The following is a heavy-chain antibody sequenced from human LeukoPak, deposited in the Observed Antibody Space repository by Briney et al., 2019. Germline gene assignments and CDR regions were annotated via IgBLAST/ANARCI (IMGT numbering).Heavy chain of an antibody. CDR1: GYTFTSYD. V-gene: IGHV1-8*01. J-gene: IGHJ4*02. Sequence: ASVRVSCKASGYTFTSYDINWVRQAPGQGLELMGWMNPNTGNTGYGKKFQGRVTMTRNTPISTAYMELSGLRSEDTAVYYCARGRPLYGADSSGYDYNAYWGQGTLVTVSS. CDR3: ARGRPLYGADSSGYDYNAY. D-gene: IGHD3-22*01. CDR2: MNPNTGNT.